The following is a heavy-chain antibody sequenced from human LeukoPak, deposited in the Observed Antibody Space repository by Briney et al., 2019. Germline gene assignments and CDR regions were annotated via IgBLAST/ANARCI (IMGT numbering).Heavy chain of an antibody. V-gene: IGHV3-66*01. D-gene: IGHD2-15*01. CDR1: GFSATTNH. CDR3: ARGALDAATPFDS. J-gene: IGHJ5*01. CDR2: IYAPGDA. Sequence: GGSLRLSCAASGFSATTNHMSWVRQAPGKGLEWVSVIYAPGDAFYADSVKGRFTISRDNSKNTLYLQMSSLGVEDTAVYYCARGALDAATPFDSWGQGTLVTVSS.